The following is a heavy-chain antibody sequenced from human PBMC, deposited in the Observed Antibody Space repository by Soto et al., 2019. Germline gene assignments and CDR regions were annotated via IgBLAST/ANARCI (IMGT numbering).Heavy chain of an antibody. Sequence: ESGGGLVQPGGSLRLSCAASGFTFSSYDMHWVRQATGKGLEWVSAIGTAGDTYYPGSVKGRFTISRENAKNSLYLQMNSLRAEDTAVYYCARVWGRDGYTYGMDVWGQGTTVTVSS. V-gene: IGHV3-13*01. J-gene: IGHJ6*02. D-gene: IGHD3-16*01. CDR2: IGTAGDT. CDR1: GFTFSSYD. CDR3: ARVWGRDGYTYGMDV.